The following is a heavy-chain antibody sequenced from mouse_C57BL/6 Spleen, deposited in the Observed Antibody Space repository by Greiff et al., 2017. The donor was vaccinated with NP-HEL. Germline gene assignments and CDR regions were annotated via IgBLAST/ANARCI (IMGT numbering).Heavy chain of an antibody. Sequence: VKLVESGPGLVQPSQSLSITCTVSGFSLTSYGVHWVRQSPGKGLEWLGVIWSGGSTDYNAAFISRLSISKDNSKSQVFFKMNSLQADDTAIYYCARTGYYSKAWFAYWGQGTLVTVSA. D-gene: IGHD2-5*01. V-gene: IGHV2-2*01. CDR2: IWSGGST. J-gene: IGHJ3*01. CDR1: GFSLTSYG. CDR3: ARTGYYSKAWFAY.